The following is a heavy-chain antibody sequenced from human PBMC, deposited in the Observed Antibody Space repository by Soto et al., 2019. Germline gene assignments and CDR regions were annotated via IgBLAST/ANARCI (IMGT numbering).Heavy chain of an antibody. V-gene: IGHV1-46*01. Sequence: QVQLVQSGAEVKKPGASVKVSCKASGYTFTSYYMHWVRQAPGQGLEWMGIINPSGGSTSYAQKFQGRVTMTRDTSTSTVYMELSSLRSEDTAVYDCARVRRAVAGKAGEFDYWGQGTLVTVSS. CDR3: ARVRRAVAGKAGEFDY. J-gene: IGHJ4*02. CDR2: INPSGGST. D-gene: IGHD6-19*01. CDR1: GYTFTSYY.